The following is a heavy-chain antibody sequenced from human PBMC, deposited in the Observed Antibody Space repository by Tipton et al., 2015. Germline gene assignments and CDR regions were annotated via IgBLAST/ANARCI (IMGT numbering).Heavy chain of an antibody. CDR1: GDSISSSNW. V-gene: IGHV4-4*02. J-gene: IGHJ4*02. CDR3: AREVWYNDSTGYDY. CDR2: IHHGGST. D-gene: IGHD3-22*01. Sequence: TLSLTCSVSGDSISSSNWWSWVRQPPGKGLEWIGEIHHGGSTNYNPSLKSRVTMSVDTSKKQFSLHLSSMTAADTAVYYCAREVWYNDSTGYDYWGQGTLVTVSS.